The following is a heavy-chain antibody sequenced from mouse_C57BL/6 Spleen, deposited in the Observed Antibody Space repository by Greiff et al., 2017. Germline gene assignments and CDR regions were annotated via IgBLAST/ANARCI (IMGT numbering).Heavy chain of an antibody. CDR3: STGDYGSSYVFAY. D-gene: IGHD1-1*01. V-gene: IGHV14-4*01. CDR1: GFNIKDDY. Sequence: VQLQQSGAELVRPGASVKLSCTASGFNIKDDYMHWVKQRPEQGLEWIGWIDPENGDTEYASKFQGKATITADTSSNTAYLQLSSLTSEDTAVYYCSTGDYGSSYVFAYWGQGTLVTVSA. J-gene: IGHJ3*01. CDR2: IDPENGDT.